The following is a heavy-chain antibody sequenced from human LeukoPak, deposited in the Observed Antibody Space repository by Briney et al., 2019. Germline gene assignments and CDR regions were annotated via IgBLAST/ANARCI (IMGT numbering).Heavy chain of an antibody. CDR2: IYYSGST. CDR3: ARAHMNIVGATAVDY. D-gene: IGHD1-26*01. Sequence: SETLSLTCTVSGGSVSSGSYYWSWIRQPPGKGLGWIGYIYYSGSTNYNPSLKSRVTISVDTSKNQFSLKLSSVTAADTAVYYCARAHMNIVGATAVDYWGQGTLVTVSS. J-gene: IGHJ4*02. CDR1: GGSVSSGSYY. V-gene: IGHV4-61*01.